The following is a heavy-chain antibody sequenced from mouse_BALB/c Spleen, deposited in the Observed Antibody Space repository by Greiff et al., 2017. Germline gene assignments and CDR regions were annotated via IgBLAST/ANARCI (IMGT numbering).Heavy chain of an antibody. J-gene: IGHJ3*01. CDR3: AASYYGNVLAY. CDR2: IDPANGNT. CDR1: GFNFTDTY. V-gene: IGHV14-3*02. D-gene: IGHD2-1*01. Sequence: VQLQQSGAELVKPGASVKLSCTASGFNFTDTYMHWVKQRPEQGLEWIGRIDPANGNTNYDPKFQGKATITADTTSNTAYLQLSSLTSEDTAVYSCAASYYGNVLAYWGQGTLVTVSA.